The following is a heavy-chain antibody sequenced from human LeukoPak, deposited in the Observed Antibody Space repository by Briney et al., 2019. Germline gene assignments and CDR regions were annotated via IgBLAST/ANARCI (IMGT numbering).Heavy chain of an antibody. Sequence: GGSLRLSCAASGFTFSSYGMHWVRQAPGKGLEWVAFIRYDGSNKYYADSVKGRFTISRDNSKNTLYLQMNSLRAEDTAVYYCAKDPSPEKTGYYGMDVWGQGTTVTVSS. CDR3: AKDPSPEKTGYYGMDV. D-gene: IGHD1-14*01. J-gene: IGHJ6*02. V-gene: IGHV3-30*02. CDR2: IRYDGSNK. CDR1: GFTFSSYG.